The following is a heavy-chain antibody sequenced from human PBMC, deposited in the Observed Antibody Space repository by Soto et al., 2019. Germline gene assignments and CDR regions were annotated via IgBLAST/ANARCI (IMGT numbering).Heavy chain of an antibody. Sequence: PGWSLRLSCAASGFTFSSYAMHWVRQAPGKGLEWVAVISYDGSNKYYADSVKGRFTISRDNSKNTLYLQMSSLRAEDTAVYYCARGGYSSSWLHWFDPWGQGTLVTVSS. CDR1: GFTFSSYA. CDR2: ISYDGSNK. CDR3: ARGGYSSSWLHWFDP. J-gene: IGHJ5*02. V-gene: IGHV3-30-3*01. D-gene: IGHD6-13*01.